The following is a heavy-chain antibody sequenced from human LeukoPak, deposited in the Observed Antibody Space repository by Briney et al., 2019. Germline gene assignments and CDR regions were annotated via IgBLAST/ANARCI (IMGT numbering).Heavy chain of an antibody. D-gene: IGHD3-22*01. CDR3: APYDSSGTFDY. Sequence: GGSLRLSCAASGFTFSSYSMNWVRQAPGRGLEWVSYISGSSRPIYYADSVKGRFTISRDNAKNSLYLQMNSLRAEDTAVYYCAPYDSSGTFDYWGQGTLVTVSS. CDR2: ISGSSRPI. CDR1: GFTFSSYS. J-gene: IGHJ4*02. V-gene: IGHV3-48*01.